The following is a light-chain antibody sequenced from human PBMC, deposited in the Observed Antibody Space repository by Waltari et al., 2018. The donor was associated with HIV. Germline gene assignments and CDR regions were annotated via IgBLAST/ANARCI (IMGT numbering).Light chain of an antibody. Sequence: QSVLTQPPSASGTPGQRVTISCSGSTPNIGSNPVNWYQQFPGMAPILLIYSNDQRPSGVPDRVSGSKSGTSASLAISGLQSEDEADYYCATWDDSLNGPWVFGGGTKLTVL. V-gene: IGLV1-44*01. CDR3: ATWDDSLNGPWV. J-gene: IGLJ3*02. CDR1: TPNIGSNP. CDR2: SND.